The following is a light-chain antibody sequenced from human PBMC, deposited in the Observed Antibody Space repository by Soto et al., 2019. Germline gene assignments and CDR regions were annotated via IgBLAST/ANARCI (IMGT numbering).Light chain of an antibody. Sequence: QSALTQPASVSGSPGQSITISCTGTSSDVGSYNLVSWYQQHPGKAPKLMIYEDSKRPSGVSYRFSGSKSGNTASLTISGLQAEDEADYYCCSYAGGSTYVFGTGTKLTVL. V-gene: IGLV2-23*01. CDR2: EDS. CDR3: CSYAGGSTYV. CDR1: SSDVGSYNL. J-gene: IGLJ1*01.